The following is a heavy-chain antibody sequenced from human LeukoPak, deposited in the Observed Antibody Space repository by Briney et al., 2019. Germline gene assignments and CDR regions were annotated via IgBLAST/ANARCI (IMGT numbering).Heavy chain of an antibody. Sequence: GGSLRLSCAASGFTISSHYMSWVRQAPGKGLEWVSVIYAGGITYYADSLKGRFTTSRENSKNTLYLQMNSLRAENSAVYYCARGDGYNFFDSWGQRNLVTVSS. CDR2: IYAGGIT. J-gene: IGHJ4*02. CDR1: GFTISSHY. D-gene: IGHD5-24*01. CDR3: ARGDGYNFFDS. V-gene: IGHV3-53*01.